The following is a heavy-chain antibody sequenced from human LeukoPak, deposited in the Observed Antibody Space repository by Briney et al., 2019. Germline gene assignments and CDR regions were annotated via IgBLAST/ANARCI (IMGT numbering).Heavy chain of an antibody. CDR1: GGSISSYY. Sequence: SETLSLTCTVYGGSISSYYWSWIRQPPGKGLEWIGYIYYSGSTNYNPSLKSRVTISVDTSKNQFSLKLSSVTAADTAVYYCARDPDSSSWSFDYWGQGTLVTVSS. V-gene: IGHV4-59*01. CDR2: IYYSGST. D-gene: IGHD6-13*01. CDR3: ARDPDSSSWSFDY. J-gene: IGHJ4*02.